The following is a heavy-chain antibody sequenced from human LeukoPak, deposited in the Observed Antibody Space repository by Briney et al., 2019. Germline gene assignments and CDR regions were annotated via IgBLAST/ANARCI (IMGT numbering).Heavy chain of an antibody. D-gene: IGHD6-13*01. Sequence: ASVKVSCKVSGYTLTELSMHWVRQAPGKGLEGMGGFDPEEGETIYAQKFQGRVTMTEDTSTDTAYMELSSLRSEDTAVYYCATGVLHSSSWYYWGQGTLVTVSS. CDR2: FDPEEGET. CDR1: GYTLTELS. V-gene: IGHV1-24*01. CDR3: ATGVLHSSSWYY. J-gene: IGHJ4*02.